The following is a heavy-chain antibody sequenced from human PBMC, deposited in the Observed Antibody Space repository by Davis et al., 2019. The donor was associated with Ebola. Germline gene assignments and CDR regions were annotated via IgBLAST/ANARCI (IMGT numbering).Heavy chain of an antibody. V-gene: IGHV5-10-1*01. Sequence: PGGSLRLSCKGSGYSFTSYWISWVRQMPGKGLEWMGRIDPSDSYTNYSPSFQGHVTISADKSISTAYLQWSSLKASDTAMYYCARTYSSGWEFDYWGQGTLVTVSS. CDR3: ARTYSSGWEFDY. CDR2: IDPSDSYT. J-gene: IGHJ4*02. CDR1: GYSFTSYW. D-gene: IGHD6-19*01.